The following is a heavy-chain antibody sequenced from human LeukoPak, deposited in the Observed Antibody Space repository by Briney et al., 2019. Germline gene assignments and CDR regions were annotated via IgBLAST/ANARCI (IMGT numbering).Heavy chain of an antibody. CDR2: ISSSGSTI. CDR3: ARDRRRLDY. V-gene: IGHV3-48*03. J-gene: IGHJ4*02. Sequence: GGSLRLSPAASRFTFSSYEMNWVRQAPRKGLEWVSYISSSGSTIYYADSVKGRFTITKHNAKNSLYLQMNSLRAEDTAVYYCARDRRRLDYWGQGTLVTVSS. CDR1: RFTFSSYE.